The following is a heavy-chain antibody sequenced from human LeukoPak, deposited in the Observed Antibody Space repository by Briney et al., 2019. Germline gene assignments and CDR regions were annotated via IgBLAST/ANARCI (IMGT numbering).Heavy chain of an antibody. Sequence: PSETLSLTCAVYGGSFSGYYWSWIRQPPGKGLEWIGEINHSGSTNYNPSLKSRVTISVDTSKNQFSLKLSSVTTADTAVYYCARGPPVLPPENYGDYVVFDYWGQGTLVTVSS. D-gene: IGHD4-17*01. CDR1: GGSFSGYY. CDR2: INHSGST. J-gene: IGHJ4*02. V-gene: IGHV4-34*01. CDR3: ARGPPVLPPENYGDYVVFDY.